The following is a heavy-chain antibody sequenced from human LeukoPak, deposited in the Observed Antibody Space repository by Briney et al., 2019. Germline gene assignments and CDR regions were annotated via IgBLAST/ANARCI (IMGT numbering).Heavy chain of an antibody. Sequence: PGGSLRLSCAASGFTFSSYWMSWVRQAPGKGLEWVAHIKEDGSDKYYVDSVKGRFTIFRDNAKNSLYLQMNSLRAEDTAVYYCARDWWDSSGYYDYWGQGTLVTVSS. J-gene: IGHJ4*02. CDR2: IKEDGSDK. D-gene: IGHD3-22*01. V-gene: IGHV3-7*01. CDR3: ARDWWDSSGYYDY. CDR1: GFTFSSYW.